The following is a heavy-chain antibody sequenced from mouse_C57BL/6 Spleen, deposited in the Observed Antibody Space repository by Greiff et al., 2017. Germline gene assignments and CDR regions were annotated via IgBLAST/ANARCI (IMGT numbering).Heavy chain of an antibody. D-gene: IGHD2-4*01. CDR1: GYAFTNYL. J-gene: IGHJ3*01. CDR3: ARSLYDYDGFAY. V-gene: IGHV1-54*01. CDR2: INPGSGGT. Sequence: QVQLKESGAELVRPGTSVKVSCKASGYAFTNYLIEWVKQRPGQGLEWIGVINPGSGGTNYNEKFKGKATLTADKSSSTAYMQLSSLTSEDSAVYFCARSLYDYDGFAYWGQGTLVTVSA.